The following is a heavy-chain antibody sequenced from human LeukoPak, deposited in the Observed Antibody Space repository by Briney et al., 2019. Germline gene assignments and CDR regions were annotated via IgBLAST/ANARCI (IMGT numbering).Heavy chain of an antibody. CDR2: INHSEST. D-gene: IGHD6-13*01. J-gene: IGHJ1*01. CDR3: ARDGDSSSWYVRYFQH. CDR1: GGSFSGYY. Sequence: PSETLSLTCAVYGGSFSGYYWSWIRQPPGKGLEWIGEINHSESTNHNPSLKSRVTISVDTSKNQFSLKLSSVTAADTAVYYCARDGDSSSWYVRYFQHWGQGTLVTVSS. V-gene: IGHV4-34*01.